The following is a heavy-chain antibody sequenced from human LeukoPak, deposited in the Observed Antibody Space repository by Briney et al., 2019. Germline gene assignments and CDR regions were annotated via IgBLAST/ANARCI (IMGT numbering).Heavy chain of an antibody. D-gene: IGHD3-22*01. J-gene: IGHJ4*02. CDR1: GFTFSDYS. CDR2: ISSSTSTI. Sequence: GGSLRLSCAASGFTFSDYSMNWVRQAPGKGLEWVSYISSSTSTIYYADSVRGRFTISRDNAKNPLYLQMNSLRAGDTAVYYCARERAGGAYHYDSSGYYYWGQGTLVTVSS. CDR3: ARERAGGAYHYDSSGYYY. V-gene: IGHV3-48*01.